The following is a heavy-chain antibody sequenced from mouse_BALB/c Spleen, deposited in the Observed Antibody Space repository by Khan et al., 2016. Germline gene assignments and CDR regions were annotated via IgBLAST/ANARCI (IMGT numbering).Heavy chain of an antibody. Sequence: EVQLVESGPDLVKPSQSLSLTCTVSGYSITSGYSWQWIRQFPGNKLEWMGYIHYSGNTNYNPSLKSRISITRDTSKNQFFLQLNSVTTEDTATYCCARSDLYRYDDAMDYWGQGMSVTVSS. D-gene: IGHD2-14*01. V-gene: IGHV3-1*02. CDR2: IHYSGNT. CDR1: GYSITSGYS. CDR3: ARSDLYRYDDAMDY. J-gene: IGHJ4*01.